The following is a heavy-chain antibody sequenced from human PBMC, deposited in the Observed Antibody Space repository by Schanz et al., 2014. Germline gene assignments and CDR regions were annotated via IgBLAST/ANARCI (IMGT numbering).Heavy chain of an antibody. CDR2: ILGLASTT. Sequence: EVHLLESGGGLVQPGGSLRLSCAASGFGFSSYSMNWVRQVPGKGLEWVSAILGLASTTYYADSVKGRFTMSRDNAKNSVFLQMNSLRVEDTAGYFCVSQTGSPNYWGQGTLVTVSS. CDR1: GFGFSSYS. J-gene: IGHJ4*02. D-gene: IGHD6-13*01. V-gene: IGHV3-48*01. CDR3: VSQTGSPNY.